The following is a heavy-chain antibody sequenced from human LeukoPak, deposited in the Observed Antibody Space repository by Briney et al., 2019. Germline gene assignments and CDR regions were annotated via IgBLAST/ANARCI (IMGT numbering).Heavy chain of an antibody. CDR1: GGSISSGGYY. D-gene: IGHD4-17*01. J-gene: IGHJ6*02. CDR2: IYYSGST. CDR3: ARVRADYASYYGMDV. V-gene: IGHV4-61*08. Sequence: SETLSLTCTVSGGSISSGGYYWSWIRQPPGKGLEWIGYIYYSGSTNYNPSLKSRVTISVDTSKNQFSLKLSSVTAADTAVYYCARVRADYASYYGMDVWGQGTTVTVSS.